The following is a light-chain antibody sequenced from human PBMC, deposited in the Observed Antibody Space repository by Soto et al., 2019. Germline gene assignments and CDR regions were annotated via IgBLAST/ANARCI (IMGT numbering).Light chain of an antibody. CDR2: GDN. J-gene: IGLJ3*02. CDR1: SSNIGAGYD. CDR3: QSYASSLRAWV. V-gene: IGLV1-40*01. Sequence: QSVLTQPPSVSGAPGQRVTISCTGSSSNIGAGYDVHWYQQLPGTAPKLLIYGDNNRPSGVPDRFSGSKSGTSASLAITGLQAEDEADYYCQSYASSLRAWVFGGGTKLTVL.